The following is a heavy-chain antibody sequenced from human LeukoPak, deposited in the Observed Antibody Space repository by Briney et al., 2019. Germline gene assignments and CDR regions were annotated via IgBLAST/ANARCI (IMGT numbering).Heavy chain of an antibody. J-gene: IGHJ4*02. CDR3: ARDQEGFDY. Sequence: RASVNVSCKASGGTFSSYAISWVRQAPGQGLEWMGMIYPRDGSTSYAQKFQGRVTVTRDTSTSTVHMELSGLRSEDTAVYYCARDQEGFDYWGQGTLVTVSS. CDR1: GGTFSSYA. CDR2: IYPRDGST. V-gene: IGHV1-46*01.